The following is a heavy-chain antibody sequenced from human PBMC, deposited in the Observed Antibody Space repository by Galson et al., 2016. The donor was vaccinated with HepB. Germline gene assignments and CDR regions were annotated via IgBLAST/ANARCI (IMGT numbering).Heavy chain of an antibody. CDR3: AREIFPSFSPVGY. CDR2: ISSDGSST. J-gene: IGHJ4*02. V-gene: IGHV3-30*09. D-gene: IGHD2-21*01. Sequence: SLRLSCAASGFTFSNYAIHWVRQAPGKGLEWLSLISSDGSSTYYADSVKGRFAISRDFSNNTVYLQMNSLRAEDTALYYCAREIFPSFSPVGYWGQGTLVTVSS. CDR1: GFTFSNYA.